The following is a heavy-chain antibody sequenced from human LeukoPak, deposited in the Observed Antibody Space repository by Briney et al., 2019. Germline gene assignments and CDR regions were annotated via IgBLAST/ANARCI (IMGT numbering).Heavy chain of an antibody. D-gene: IGHD3-10*01. CDR1: GYNFISYG. CDR3: AREEYYGSGSYPHFDY. V-gene: IGHV1-18*04. CDR2: INTYNGNT. J-gene: IGHJ4*02. Sequence: ASVKVSCKASGYNFISYGISWVRQARGQGLEWMVWINTYNGNTNYAQKYRGRVTMTTDTSTSTAYMELRSLRSDDTAVYYCAREEYYGSGSYPHFDYWGQGTLVTVSS.